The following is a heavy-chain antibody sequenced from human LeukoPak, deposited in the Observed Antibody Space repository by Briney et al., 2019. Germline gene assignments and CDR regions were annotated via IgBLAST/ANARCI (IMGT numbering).Heavy chain of an antibody. D-gene: IGHD3-16*02. CDR2: IGGSGGST. J-gene: IGHJ5*02. CDR1: GFTFSSYA. Sequence: GGSLRLSCAASGFTFSSYAMSWVRQAPGKGLEWVSAIGGSGGSTYYADSVKGRFTISRDNSKNTLYLQMNSLRAEDTAVYYCAKSFRSTPSVWFDPWGQGTLVTVSS. V-gene: IGHV3-23*01. CDR3: AKSFRSTPSVWFDP.